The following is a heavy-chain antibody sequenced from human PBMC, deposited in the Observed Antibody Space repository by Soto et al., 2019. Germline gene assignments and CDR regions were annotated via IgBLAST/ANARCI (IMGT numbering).Heavy chain of an antibody. J-gene: IGHJ4*02. D-gene: IGHD3-10*01. CDR1: GDTFSFYT. V-gene: IGHV1-69*02. CDR3: ATNYGSGSTHFDY. Sequence: QVQLVQSGAEVKKPGSSVRLSCTASGDTFSFYTISCVRQAPGQGPEWMGRIIPMVGMADYPQKFQGRVTISADKSTSTAYMVLSSLRSDDTAVYFCATNYGSGSTHFDYWGQGTLVTVSS. CDR2: IIPMVGMA.